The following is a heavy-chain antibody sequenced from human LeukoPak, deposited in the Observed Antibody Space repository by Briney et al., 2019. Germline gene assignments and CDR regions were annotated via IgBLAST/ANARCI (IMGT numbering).Heavy chain of an antibody. Sequence: SETLSLTCTVSGGSIRDSYWNWIRLPAGRGLEWIGRSYTTGSASYNPSLKSRVTMSFDMSSNQFSLRLTSVTAADTAVYYCARFIAVAGQYYFDYWGQGTLVTVSS. CDR2: SYTTGSA. J-gene: IGHJ4*02. CDR1: GGSIRDSY. V-gene: IGHV4-4*07. CDR3: ARFIAVAGQYYFDY. D-gene: IGHD6-19*01.